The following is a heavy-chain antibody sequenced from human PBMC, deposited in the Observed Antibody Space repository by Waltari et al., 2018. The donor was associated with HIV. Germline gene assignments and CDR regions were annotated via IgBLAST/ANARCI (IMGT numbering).Heavy chain of an antibody. CDR3: ARVVNYGDNSVYYGMDV. D-gene: IGHD4-17*01. Sequence: QVQLVQSGAEVKKPGASVKVSCKASGYTFTDYYLYWVRQAPGQGLEWMGRINLNSGVTNYAQKFQGRGIMTRDTSISTAYMELSRLRSDDTAVYYCARVVNYGDNSVYYGMDVWGQGTTGTVSS. CDR1: GYTFTDYY. CDR2: INLNSGVT. J-gene: IGHJ6*02. V-gene: IGHV1-2*06.